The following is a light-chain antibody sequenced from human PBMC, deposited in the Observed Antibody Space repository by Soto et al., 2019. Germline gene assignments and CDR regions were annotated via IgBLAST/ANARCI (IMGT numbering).Light chain of an antibody. V-gene: IGKV3-15*01. CDR3: QVSPFRPNR. CDR2: GAS. CDR1: QSVGSS. J-gene: IGKJ2*01. Sequence: DIMVTLSPATLSVSPGERATLSCRASQSVGSSLAWYQQKPGQAPRLLIHGASTRATGIPARFSGSGSETEFTLIISILQSEDFAVYCCQVSPFRPNRFGQVAKL.